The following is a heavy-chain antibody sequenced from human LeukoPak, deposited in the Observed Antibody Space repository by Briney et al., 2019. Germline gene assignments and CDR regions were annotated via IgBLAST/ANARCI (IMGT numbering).Heavy chain of an antibody. CDR1: GFTFSSYS. V-gene: IGHV3-48*04. CDR3: AKGVPAYYDFWSGYETFDY. J-gene: IGHJ4*02. Sequence: GGSLRLSCAASGFTFSSYSMNWVRQAPGKGLERVSYISSSSSTIYYADSVKGRFTISRDNAKNSLYLQMNSLRAEDTAVYYCAKGVPAYYDFWSGYETFDYWGQGTLVTVSS. D-gene: IGHD3-3*01. CDR2: ISSSSSTI.